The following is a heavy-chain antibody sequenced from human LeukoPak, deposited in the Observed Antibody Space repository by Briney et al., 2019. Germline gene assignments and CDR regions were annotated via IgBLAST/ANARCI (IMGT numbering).Heavy chain of an antibody. D-gene: IGHD2-2*01. J-gene: IGHJ4*02. Sequence: GGSLRLSCAASGFTFSSYGMHWVRQAPGKGLEWVAFIRYDGSNKYYTDSVKGRFTISRDNSKNTLYLQMNSLRAEDTAAYYCAKGGYCSSTSCSATRPIDYWGQGTLVTVSS. CDR2: IRYDGSNK. V-gene: IGHV3-30*02. CDR3: AKGGYCSSTSCSATRPIDY. CDR1: GFTFSSYG.